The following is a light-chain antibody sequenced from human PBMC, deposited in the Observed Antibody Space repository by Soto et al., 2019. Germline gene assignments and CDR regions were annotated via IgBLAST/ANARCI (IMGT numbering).Light chain of an antibody. CDR1: NSNIGSNT. Sequence: QSVLTQPPSASGTPGQSVTISCSGSNSNIGSNTINWYQQLPGAAPKLLIYSNNQRPSGVPDRLSGSKSGTSASLAISGLQSEDEADYYCASWDVNLNGPVFGGGTKLTVL. V-gene: IGLV1-44*01. CDR2: SNN. J-gene: IGLJ3*02. CDR3: ASWDVNLNGPV.